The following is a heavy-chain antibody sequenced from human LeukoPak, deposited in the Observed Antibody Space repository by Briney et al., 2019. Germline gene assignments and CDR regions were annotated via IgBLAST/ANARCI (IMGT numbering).Heavy chain of an antibody. CDR1: GYTFTGYY. Sequence: GASVKVCCKASGYTFTGYYMHWVRQAPGQGLEWMGWINPNSGGTNYAQKFQGRVTITRDTSISTAYMELSRLRSDDTAVYYCARGLYGDYWFDPWGQGTLVTVSS. J-gene: IGHJ5*02. D-gene: IGHD4-17*01. CDR3: ARGLYGDYWFDP. CDR2: INPNSGGT. V-gene: IGHV1-2*02.